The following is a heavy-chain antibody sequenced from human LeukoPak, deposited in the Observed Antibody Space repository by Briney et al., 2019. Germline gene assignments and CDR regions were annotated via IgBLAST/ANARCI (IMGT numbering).Heavy chain of an antibody. V-gene: IGHV1-69*13. CDR2: IIPIFGTA. CDR1: GYTFTSYA. J-gene: IGHJ6*02. Sequence: SVNVSCKASGYTFTSYAISWVRQAPGQGLEWMGGIIPIFGTANYAQKFQGRVTITADESTSTAYMELSSLRSEDTAVYYCARDQYYYGMDVWGQGTTVTVSS. CDR3: ARDQYYYGMDV.